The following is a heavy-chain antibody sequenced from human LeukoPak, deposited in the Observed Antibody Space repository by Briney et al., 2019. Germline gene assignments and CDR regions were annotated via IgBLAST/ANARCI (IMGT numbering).Heavy chain of an antibody. CDR1: GGSFSGYY. CDR2: INHSGST. D-gene: IGHD2-15*01. CDR3: ARGVSPIVVVVAAPITFDY. V-gene: IGHV4-34*01. Sequence: SETLSLTCAVYGGSFSGYYWSWIRQPPGKGLEWIGEINHSGSTNYNPSLKSRVTISVDTSKNQFSLKLSSVTAADTAVYYCARGVSPIVVVVAAPITFDYWGQGTLVTVSS. J-gene: IGHJ4*02.